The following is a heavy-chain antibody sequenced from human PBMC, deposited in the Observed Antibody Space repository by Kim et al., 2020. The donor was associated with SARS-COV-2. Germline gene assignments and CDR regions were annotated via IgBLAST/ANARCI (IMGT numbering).Heavy chain of an antibody. V-gene: IGHV4-34*01. CDR2: INHSGST. Sequence: SETLSLTCAVYGGSFSGYYWSWIRQPPGKGLEWIGEINHSGSTNYNPSLKSRVTISVDTSKNQFSLKLSSVTAADTAVYYCARGLLTRVFDLWGRGTLVTVSS. J-gene: IGHJ2*01. CDR1: GGSFSGYY. CDR3: ARGLLTRVFDL.